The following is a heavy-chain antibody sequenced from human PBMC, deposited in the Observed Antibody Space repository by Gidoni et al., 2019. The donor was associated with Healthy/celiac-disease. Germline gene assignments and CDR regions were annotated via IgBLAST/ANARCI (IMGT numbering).Heavy chain of an antibody. D-gene: IGHD6-13*01. CDR1: GFTFSDYY. Sequence: QVQLVASGGGLVKPGGSLRLSCAASGFTFSDYYMSWIRQAPGKGLEWVSYISSSGSTIYYADSVKGRFTISRDNAKNSLYLQMNSLRAEDTAVYYCARALMGIAAAGEYYYYGMDVWGQGTTVTVSS. V-gene: IGHV3-11*01. J-gene: IGHJ6*02. CDR3: ARALMGIAAAGEYYYYGMDV. CDR2: ISSSGSTI.